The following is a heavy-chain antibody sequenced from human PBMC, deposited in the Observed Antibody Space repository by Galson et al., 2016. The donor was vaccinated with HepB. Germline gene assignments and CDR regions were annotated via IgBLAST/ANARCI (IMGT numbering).Heavy chain of an antibody. Sequence: LSLTCAVSGGSIDSTSHYWGWIRQPPGKGLEWIGTIYYSGSTYYNPSLKSRVTMSLDISKSHFSLRLTSLTAADTAVYFCARLSLLFGPPVIGYFDSWGQGTLVSVSS. D-gene: IGHD3-10*01. CDR2: IYYSGST. CDR1: GGSIDSTSHY. V-gene: IGHV4-39*02. CDR3: ARLSLLFGPPVIGYFDS. J-gene: IGHJ4*02.